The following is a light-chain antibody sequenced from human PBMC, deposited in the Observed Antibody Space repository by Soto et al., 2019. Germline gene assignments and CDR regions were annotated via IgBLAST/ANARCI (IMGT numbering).Light chain of an antibody. V-gene: IGLV2-14*01. J-gene: IGLJ2*01. CDR3: SSYTSSSSVI. Sequence: QSALTQPASVSGSPGQSIAISSTGTSSDVGAYDYVSWYQQHPGKAPKLMIYDVNYRPSGVSNRFSGSKSGNTASLTISGLQAEDEADYYCSSYTSSSSVIFGGGTKLTVL. CDR1: SSDVGAYDY. CDR2: DVN.